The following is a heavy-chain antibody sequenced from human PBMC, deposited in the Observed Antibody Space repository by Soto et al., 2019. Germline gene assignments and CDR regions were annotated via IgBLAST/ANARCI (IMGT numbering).Heavy chain of an antibody. CDR3: ARGRGRYSSGWSWFDP. Sequence: PSETLSLTCGVSGGTIRSPDWWTWVRQPPGKGLEWIGEIFQSGSTNYTPSLESRVTISVDKSKNQFSLTLTSVTAADTAVYFCARGRGRYSSGWSWFDPWGQGILVTVSS. J-gene: IGHJ5*02. V-gene: IGHV4-4*02. CDR1: GGTIRSPDW. CDR2: IFQSGST. D-gene: IGHD6-19*01.